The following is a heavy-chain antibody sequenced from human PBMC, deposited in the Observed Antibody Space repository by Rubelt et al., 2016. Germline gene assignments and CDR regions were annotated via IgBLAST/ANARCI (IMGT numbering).Heavy chain of an antibody. CDR3: ALLWFGELFRRDY. Sequence: QVQLVQSGAEVKKPGASVKVSCKASGYTFTSYGISWVRRAPGQGLEWMGGIIPIFGTANYAQKFQGRVTITADESTSAAYMELRSLRSEDTAVYYCALLWFGELFRRDYWGQGTLVTVSS. V-gene: IGHV1-69*13. CDR2: IIPIFGTA. CDR1: GYTFTSYG. D-gene: IGHD3-10*01. J-gene: IGHJ4*02.